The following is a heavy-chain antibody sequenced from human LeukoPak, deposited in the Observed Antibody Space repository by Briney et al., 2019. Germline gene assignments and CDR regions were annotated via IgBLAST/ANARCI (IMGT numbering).Heavy chain of an antibody. J-gene: IGHJ4*02. CDR2: IYYSGST. V-gene: IGHV4-39*07. Sequence: SETLSLTCTVSGGSISSSSYYWGWIRQPPGKGLEWIGSIYYSGSTYYNPSLKSRVTISVDTSKNQFSLKLSSVTAADTAVYYCARDQRAITMVRGVDDVFDYWGQGTLVTVSS. D-gene: IGHD3-10*01. CDR3: ARDQRAITMVRGVDDVFDY. CDR1: GGSISSSSYY.